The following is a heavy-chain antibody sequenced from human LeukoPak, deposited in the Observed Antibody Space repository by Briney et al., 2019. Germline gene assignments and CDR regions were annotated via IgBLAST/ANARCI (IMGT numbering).Heavy chain of an antibody. D-gene: IGHD3-10*01. Sequence: GGSLRLSCAASGFTFSSYAMHWVRQAPGKGLEWVAFIRYDGSNKYYADSVKGRFTISRDNAKNSLYLQMNSLRAEDTAVYYCARDSPYYYGSGSYSIFDYWGQGTLVTVSS. CDR1: GFTFSSYA. CDR3: ARDSPYYYGSGSYSIFDY. J-gene: IGHJ4*02. CDR2: IRYDGSNK. V-gene: IGHV3-30*02.